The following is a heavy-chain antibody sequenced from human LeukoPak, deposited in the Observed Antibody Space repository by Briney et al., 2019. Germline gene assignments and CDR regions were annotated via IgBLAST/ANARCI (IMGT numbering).Heavy chain of an antibody. CDR2: IYYSGST. CDR1: GDSISSYY. CDR3: ARGGRVTVTNAEYFQH. J-gene: IGHJ1*01. V-gene: IGHV4-59*01. Sequence: SETLSLICTVSGDSISSYYWSWIRQPPGKGLEWIGCIYYSGSTNYNPSLKSRVTISVDTSKNQFSLKLSSVTAARTAVYYCARGGRVTVTNAEYFQHWGQGTLVTVSS. D-gene: IGHD4-17*01.